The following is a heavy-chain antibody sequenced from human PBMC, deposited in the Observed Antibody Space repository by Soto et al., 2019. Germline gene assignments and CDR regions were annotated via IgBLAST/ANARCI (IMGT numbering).Heavy chain of an antibody. J-gene: IGHJ4*02. Sequence: GPVKVSCKASGYTFTSYDINWVRQATGQGLEWMGWMNPNSGNTGYAQKFQGRVTMTRNTSISTAYMELSSLRSEDTAVYYCARDGYYYDSSGYYYYFDYWGQGTLVTVSS. CDR2: MNPNSGNT. CDR1: GYTFTSYD. CDR3: ARDGYYYDSSGYYYYFDY. V-gene: IGHV1-8*01. D-gene: IGHD3-22*01.